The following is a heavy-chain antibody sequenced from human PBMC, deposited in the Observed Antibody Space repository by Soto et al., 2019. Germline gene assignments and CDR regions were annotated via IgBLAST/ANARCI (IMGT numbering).Heavy chain of an antibody. V-gene: IGHV1-2*02. CDR2: INPATGAA. D-gene: IGHD3-3*01. CDR1: GYPVTAYY. J-gene: IGHJ3*02. Sequence: QLHLVQSGAVVKKPGASVTVSCSASGYPVTAYYMHWVRQAPGRGLVWLGGINPATGAAKYTQTCRGRVTMTRETSTSKVFMELSGLTSEDTAGFYCARGGGVGVAGSAAFDMWGQGTLVTVSS. CDR3: ARGGGVGVAGSAAFDM.